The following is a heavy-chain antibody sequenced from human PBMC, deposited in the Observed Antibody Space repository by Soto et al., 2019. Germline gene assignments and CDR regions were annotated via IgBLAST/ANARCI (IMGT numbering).Heavy chain of an antibody. CDR2: IYYSGST. CDR3: ARHGYFDWFLHEIDY. CDR1: GGSISSSSYY. Sequence: PSETLSLTCTVSGGSISSSSYYWGWIRQPPGKGLEWIGSIYYSGSTYYNPSLKSRVTISVDTSKNQFSLKLSSVTAADTAVYYCARHGYFDWFLHEIDYWGQGNLVTVSS. J-gene: IGHJ4*02. V-gene: IGHV4-39*01. D-gene: IGHD3-9*01.